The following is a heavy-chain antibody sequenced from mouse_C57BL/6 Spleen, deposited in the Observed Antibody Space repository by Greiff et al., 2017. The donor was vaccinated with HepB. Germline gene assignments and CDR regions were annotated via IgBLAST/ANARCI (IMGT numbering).Heavy chain of an antibody. J-gene: IGHJ1*03. CDR2: IWSGGST. D-gene: IGHD1-1*01. CDR1: GFSLTSYG. CDR3: AKGDYYGSSWNFDV. V-gene: IGHV2-4*01. Sequence: VKLQESGPGLVQPSQSLSITCTVSGFSLTSYGVHWVRQPPGKGLEWLGVIWSGGSTDYNAAFISRLSISKDNTKSQVFFKMNSLQAADTAVYYCAKGDYYGSSWNFDVWGTGTTVTVSS.